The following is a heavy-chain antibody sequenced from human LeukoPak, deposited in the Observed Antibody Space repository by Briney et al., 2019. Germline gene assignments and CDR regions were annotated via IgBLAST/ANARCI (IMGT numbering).Heavy chain of an antibody. V-gene: IGHV3-21*01. J-gene: IGHJ4*02. CDR2: ISTSSSYR. CDR3: ARGHTAVTRHFDF. D-gene: IGHD4-17*01. Sequence: GGSLRLSCAASGFTFNSHSMNWVRQAPGKGLEWVSSISTSSSYRYYADSVKGRFTISRDNAKNSLYLQMNSLRAEDTAVYYCARGHTAVTRHFDFWGQGTLVTVSS. CDR1: GFTFNSHS.